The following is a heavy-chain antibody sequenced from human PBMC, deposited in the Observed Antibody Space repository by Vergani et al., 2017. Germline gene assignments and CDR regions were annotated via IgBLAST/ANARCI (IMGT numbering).Heavy chain of an antibody. D-gene: IGHD3-9*01. CDR3: AREFNRYFDRTSFDY. V-gene: IGHV3-21*01. J-gene: IGHJ4*02. CDR1: GFTFSSYS. CDR2: ISSSSSYI. Sequence: EVQLVESGGGLVKPGGSLRLSCAASGFTFSSYSMNWVRQAPGKGLEWVSSISSSSSYIYYADSVKGRFTISRDNAKNSLYLQMNSLRAEDTAVYYGAREFNRYFDRTSFDYWGQGTLVTVSS.